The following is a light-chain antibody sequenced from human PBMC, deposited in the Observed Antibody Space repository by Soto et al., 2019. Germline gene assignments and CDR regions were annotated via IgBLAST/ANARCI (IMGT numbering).Light chain of an antibody. CDR3: SSYTSSSSWV. Sequence: HSALTQPASVSGSPGQSITISCTGTSSDVGGYNYVSWYQQLPGKAPKLMIYEVTGRPSGVSNRFSGSKSGNTASLTISGLQAEDEADYYCSSYTSSSSWVFGGGTKVTVL. CDR2: EVT. J-gene: IGLJ3*02. V-gene: IGLV2-14*01. CDR1: SSDVGGYNY.